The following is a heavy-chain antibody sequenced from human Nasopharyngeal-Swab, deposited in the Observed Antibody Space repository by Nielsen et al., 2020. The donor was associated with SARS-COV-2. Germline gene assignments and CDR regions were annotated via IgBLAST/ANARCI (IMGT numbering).Heavy chain of an antibody. J-gene: IGHJ4*02. V-gene: IGHV3-73*01. CDR1: EVTFSDSA. D-gene: IGHD2-2*01. Sequence: GGSLRLSCAASEVTFSDSAIHWVRQAPGKGLEFVGRIRNKAKNYATTAVASVRGRFSISRDDSKNTAYLHMSGLKSEDTAVYYFTAHLEYVATAAWGQGVLVTVSS. CDR3: TAHLEYVATAA. CDR2: IRNKAKNYAT.